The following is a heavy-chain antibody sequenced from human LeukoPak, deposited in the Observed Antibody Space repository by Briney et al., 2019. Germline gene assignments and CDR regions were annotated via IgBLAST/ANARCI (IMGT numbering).Heavy chain of an antibody. J-gene: IGHJ3*02. CDR1: GYTFTSYD. CDR2: MNPNSGNT. CDR3: ARDSEQQLVQNSAFDI. Sequence: ASVKVSCKASGYTFTSYDINWVRQATGQGLEWMGWMNPNSGNTGYAQKFQGRVTITADKSTSTAYMELSSLRSEDTAVYYCARDSEQQLVQNSAFDIWGQGTMVTVSS. V-gene: IGHV1-8*01. D-gene: IGHD6-13*01.